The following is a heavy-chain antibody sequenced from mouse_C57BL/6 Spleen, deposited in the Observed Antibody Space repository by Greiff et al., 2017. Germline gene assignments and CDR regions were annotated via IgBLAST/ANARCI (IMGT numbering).Heavy chain of an antibody. D-gene: IGHD1-1*01. CDR2: INPGSGGT. CDR3: ARYYYGTFFDY. CDR1: GYAFTNYL. Sequence: VQLQQSGAELVRPGTSVKVSCKASGYAFTNYLIEWVKQRPGQGLEWIGVINPGSGGTNYNEKFKGKATLTADKSSSTAYMQLSSLTSEDSAVYFCARYYYGTFFDYWGQGTTPTVSS. J-gene: IGHJ2*01. V-gene: IGHV1-54*01.